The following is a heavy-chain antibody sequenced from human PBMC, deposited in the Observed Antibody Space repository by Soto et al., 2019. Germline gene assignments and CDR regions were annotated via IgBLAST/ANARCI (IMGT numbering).Heavy chain of an antibody. D-gene: IGHD6-19*01. J-gene: IGHJ5*02. Sequence: VQLVESGGGVVQPGRSLRLSCEGSGFTFSTYGMHWVRQAPGKGLEWVALISYDGSNEEYADSVRGRFSISRDNSKNTLYLQMNSLRADDTAVYYCAKDQVSSGWYKWSWFDPWGQGTLVTVSS. V-gene: IGHV3-30*18. CDR1: GFTFSTYG. CDR2: ISYDGSNE. CDR3: AKDQVSSGWYKWSWFDP.